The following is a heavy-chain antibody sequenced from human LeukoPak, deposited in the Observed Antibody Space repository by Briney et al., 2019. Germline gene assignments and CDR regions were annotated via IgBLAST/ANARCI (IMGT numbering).Heavy chain of an antibody. Sequence: SETPSLTCTVSGGSISSTSYYWDWIRQPPGKGLEWIGNIYYSGSTYYNPSLESRVAISVDTSKNHFSLNLSSVTAADTAVYYCASRQGYYYYMDVWGKGTTVTVSS. CDR1: GGSISSTSYY. J-gene: IGHJ6*03. CDR3: ASRQGYYYYMDV. D-gene: IGHD6-13*01. V-gene: IGHV4-39*01. CDR2: IYYSGST.